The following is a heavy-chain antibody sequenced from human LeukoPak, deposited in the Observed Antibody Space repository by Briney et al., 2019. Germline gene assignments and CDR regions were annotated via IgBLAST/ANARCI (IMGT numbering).Heavy chain of an antibody. J-gene: IGHJ4*02. CDR1: GVTFDDYA. Sequence: GRSLRLSCAASGVTFDDYAMHWVRHAPGKGLEWVSGISWNSGSIGYADSVKGRFTISRDNAKNSLYLQMNSLRAEDTALYYCAKDRALRYGDAAFDYWGQGTLVTVSS. CDR3: AKDRALRYGDAAFDY. V-gene: IGHV3-9*01. D-gene: IGHD4-17*01. CDR2: ISWNSGSI.